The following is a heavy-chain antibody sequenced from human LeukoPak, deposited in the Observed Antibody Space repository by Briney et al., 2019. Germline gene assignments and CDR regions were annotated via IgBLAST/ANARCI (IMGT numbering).Heavy chain of an antibody. V-gene: IGHV4-34*01. J-gene: IGHJ5*02. D-gene: IGHD2-2*01. CDR1: GGSFSGYY. CDR2: INHSGST. CDR3: ARVPTDIAVVPAARWFDP. Sequence: SETLSLTCAVYGGSFSGYYWSWIRQPPGKGLEWIGEINHSGSTNYNPSLKSRVTISVDTSKNQFSLKLSSVTAADTAVYYCARVPTDIAVVPAARWFDPWGQGTLVTVSS.